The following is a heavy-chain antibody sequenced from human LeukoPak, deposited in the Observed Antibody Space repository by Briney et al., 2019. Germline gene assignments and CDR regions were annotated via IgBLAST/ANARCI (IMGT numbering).Heavy chain of an antibody. CDR2: IYYSGST. V-gene: IGHV4-39*07. Sequence: PGGSLRLSCAASEFSVGSNYMTWVRQPPGKGLEWIGSIYYSGSTYYNSSLKSRVTISVDTSKNQFSLKLSSVTAADTAVYYCARALRLDYYYMDVWGKGTTVTVSS. D-gene: IGHD3-9*01. CDR1: EFSVGSNY. CDR3: ARALRLDYYYMDV. J-gene: IGHJ6*03.